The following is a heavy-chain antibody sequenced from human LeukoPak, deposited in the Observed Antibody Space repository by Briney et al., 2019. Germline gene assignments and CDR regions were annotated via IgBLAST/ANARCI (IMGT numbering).Heavy chain of an antibody. CDR2: ISSSRNTI. V-gene: IGHV3-48*02. J-gene: IGHJ6*02. CDR1: GFTFSSYS. CDR3: ASHTPFGMDV. Sequence: GGSLRLSCAASGFTFSSYSMNWVRQAPGKGLEWVSYISSSRNTIYYADSVKGRFTISRDNAKNSLFLQVNSLRDEDTAVYYCASHTPFGMDVWGQGTTVTVSS.